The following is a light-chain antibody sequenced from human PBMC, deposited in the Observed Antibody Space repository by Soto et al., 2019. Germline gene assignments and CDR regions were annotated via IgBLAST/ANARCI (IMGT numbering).Light chain of an antibody. CDR1: QGIRSD. CDR3: QQYATLPNT. Sequence: IQMTQSPSSLSASVGDRVTISCRASQGIRSDLAWYQQKPGKVPKLLIYGASKLESGVPSRFSGSGFGTDFTLTISSLEPEDFAVYYCQQYATLPNTFGQGTKLDIK. J-gene: IGKJ2*01. V-gene: IGKV1-6*01. CDR2: GAS.